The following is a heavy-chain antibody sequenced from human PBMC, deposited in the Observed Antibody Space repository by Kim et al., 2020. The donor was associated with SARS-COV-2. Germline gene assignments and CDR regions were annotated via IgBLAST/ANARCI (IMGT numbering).Heavy chain of an antibody. CDR1: GDSISSSGYY. D-gene: IGHD3-16*01. Sequence: SETLSLTCSVSGDSISSSGYYWGWIRQPPGKGLEWIGSVHDSGSTYYSPSLKNRVTISADMSKKEFSLKMTSVTAADTAVYYCVSRSYGGGWHIELAFWG. J-gene: IGHJ2*01. CDR3: VSRSYGGGWHIELAF. V-gene: IGHV4-39*01. CDR2: VHDSGST.